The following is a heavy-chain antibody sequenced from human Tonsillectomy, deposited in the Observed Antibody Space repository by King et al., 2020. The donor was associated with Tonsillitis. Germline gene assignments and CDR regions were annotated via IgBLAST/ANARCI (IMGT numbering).Heavy chain of an antibody. V-gene: IGHV3-66*01. CDR1: GFTVSSNY. J-gene: IGHJ6*03. Sequence: VQLVESGGGLVQPGGSLRLSCAASGFTVSSNYMSWVRQAPGKGLEWVSVIYSVGSTYYADSVMGRFTISRDNSKNTVYLQMNSLRVEDTAVFYCACTPIYNYYMDVWGKGTTVTVSS. CDR3: ACTPIYNYYMDV. CDR2: IYSVGST. D-gene: IGHD2-21*02.